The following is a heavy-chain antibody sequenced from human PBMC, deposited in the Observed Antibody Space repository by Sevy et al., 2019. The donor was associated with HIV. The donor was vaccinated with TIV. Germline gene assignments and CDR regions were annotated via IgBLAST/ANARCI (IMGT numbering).Heavy chain of an antibody. V-gene: IGHV1-24*01. J-gene: IGHJ4*02. CDR1: GYTLTKLS. Sequence: ASVKVSCKVSGYTLTKLSMHWVRQAPGKGPEWMGSFDPEDGETIYAQKLQGGVTMTEDTSTDTAYMELGSLRSEDTAVYYCATTKDYYDSSGCPFDDWGQGTLVTVSS. CDR2: FDPEDGET. CDR3: ATTKDYYDSSGCPFDD. D-gene: IGHD3-22*01.